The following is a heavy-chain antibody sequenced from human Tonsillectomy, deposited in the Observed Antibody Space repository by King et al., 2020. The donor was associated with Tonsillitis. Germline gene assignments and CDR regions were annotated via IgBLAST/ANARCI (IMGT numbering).Heavy chain of an antibody. CDR2: IYSKTDGGTT. D-gene: IGHD3-16*01. V-gene: IGHV3-15*07. CDR1: GFTFTNAW. Sequence: VQLVESGGGLVEPGGSLRLSCAASGFTFTNAWMNWVRQAPEKGLEWVGRIYSKTDGGTTDYTAPVEGRFTISRDDSKTMLYLQMNSLKTEDTAVYYCTTGMQLWGWGQGTLVTVSS. J-gene: IGHJ4*02. CDR3: TTGMQLWG.